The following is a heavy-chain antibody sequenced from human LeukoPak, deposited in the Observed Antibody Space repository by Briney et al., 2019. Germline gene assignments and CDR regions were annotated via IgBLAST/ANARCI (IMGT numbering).Heavy chain of an antibody. D-gene: IGHD1-14*01. CDR2: IIPIFGTA. J-gene: IGHJ6*02. Sequence: ASVKVSCKASGGTFSSYAISWVRQAPGQWLEWMGGIIPIFGTANYAQKFQGRVTITADESTSTAYMELSSLRSEDTAVYYCARDAGYYYYYGMDVWGQGTTVTVSS. V-gene: IGHV1-69*13. CDR1: GGTFSSYA. CDR3: ARDAGYYYYYGMDV.